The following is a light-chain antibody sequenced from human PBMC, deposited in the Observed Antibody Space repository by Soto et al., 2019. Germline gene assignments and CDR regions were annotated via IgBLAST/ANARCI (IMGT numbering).Light chain of an antibody. J-gene: IGKJ4*01. Sequence: EIVLTQSLGTLSLSAGDGVSLSCRASQTVPNNYLAWYQQKPDQAPRLLIFGASNRATGIPDRFGGSGSGTDFTLSISRLEPEDFAVYYCQQYGASPLTFGGGARLEVK. CDR2: GAS. CDR3: QQYGASPLT. CDR1: QTVPNNY. V-gene: IGKV3-20*01.